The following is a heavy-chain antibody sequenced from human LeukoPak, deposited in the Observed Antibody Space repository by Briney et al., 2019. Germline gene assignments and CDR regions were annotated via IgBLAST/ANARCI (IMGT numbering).Heavy chain of an antibody. CDR2: ISWNRCSI. CDR1: GLTFNVYG. V-gene: IGHV3-9*01. CDR3: VKDQGEWLTLGGFNF. D-gene: IGHD6-19*01. Sequence: PGRTLTLSCASSGLTFNVYGMHWVRQTPGKGLEWVSGISWNRCSIVYSDSVNGRFTTTRDNTNSSLYLHMSSLRPEDTALYYCVKDQGEWLTLGGFNFWRHGTLVTVSS. J-gene: IGHJ4*01.